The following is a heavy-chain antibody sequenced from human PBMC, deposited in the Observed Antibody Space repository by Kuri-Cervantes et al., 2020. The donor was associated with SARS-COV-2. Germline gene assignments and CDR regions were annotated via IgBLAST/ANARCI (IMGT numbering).Heavy chain of an antibody. J-gene: IGHJ4*02. CDR3: AKVPRARIWFSTSCYFDY. V-gene: IGHV3-23*01. D-gene: IGHD2-2*01. CDR2: ISGSGGST. Sequence: GESLKISCEGSGFMFTTYAMSWVRQAPGKGLEWVSAISGSGGSTYYADSVKGRFTISRDNSKNTLYLQMNSLRAEDTAVYYCAKVPRARIWFSTSCYFDYWGQGTLVTAPQ. CDR1: GFMFTTYA.